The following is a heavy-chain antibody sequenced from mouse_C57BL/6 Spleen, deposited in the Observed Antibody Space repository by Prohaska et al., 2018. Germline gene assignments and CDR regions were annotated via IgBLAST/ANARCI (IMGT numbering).Heavy chain of an antibody. V-gene: IGHV1-26*01. CDR2: INPNNGGT. CDR3: ARYGSYYYAMDY. J-gene: IGHJ4*01. CDR1: GYTFTDYY. D-gene: IGHD1-1*02. Sequence: EVQLQQSGPELVKPGASVKISCKASGYTFTDYYMHWVKQSHGKILELIGDINPNNGGTSYNQKFKGKATLTVDKSSSTAYMELRSLTSEDSAVYYCARYGSYYYAMDYWGQGTSVTVSS.